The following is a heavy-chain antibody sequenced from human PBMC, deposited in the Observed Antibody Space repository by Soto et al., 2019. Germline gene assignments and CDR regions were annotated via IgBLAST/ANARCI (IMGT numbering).Heavy chain of an antibody. CDR1: GFTFSSHS. Sequence: GGSLRLSCAASGFTFSSHSMDWVRQAPGKGLEWVSSISSSSSYIYYADSVKGRFTISRDNAKNSLYLQMNSLRAEDTAVYYCAISALIIAPLPPPHYYYGIDVGRQGTTVTVS. D-gene: IGHD6-6*01. J-gene: IGHJ6*02. V-gene: IGHV3-21*01. CDR2: ISSSSSYI. CDR3: AISALIIAPLPPPHYYYGIDV.